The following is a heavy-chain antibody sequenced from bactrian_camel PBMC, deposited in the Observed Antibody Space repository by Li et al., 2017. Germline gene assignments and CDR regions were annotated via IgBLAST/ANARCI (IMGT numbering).Heavy chain of an antibody. CDR1: GFPFDDVD. CDR3: ASGPRFLSTCILHTQFYTT. Sequence: HVQLVESGGGLVQPGGSLRLSCTGSGFPFDDVDAGWFREVPGNECELVVSMGNRGSEYYDESVKGRFSISKDNAKNTLYLQMDSLKPEDTAMYYCASGPRFLSTCILHTQFYTTWGQGTQVTVS. J-gene: IGHJ4*01. V-gene: IGHV3S60*01. D-gene: IGHD2*01. CDR2: MGNRGSE.